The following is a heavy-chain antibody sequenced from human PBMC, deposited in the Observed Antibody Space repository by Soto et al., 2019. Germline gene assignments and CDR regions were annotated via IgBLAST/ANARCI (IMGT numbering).Heavy chain of an antibody. Sequence: GGSLRLSCVVSGVSFSSFWFHWVRQAPGKGLVWVSRINSDGSSTTYADTVKGRFTTSRDNAKNTVYLQMNSLRAEDTAVYYCASEASYYETSSALDVWGQGTTVTVSS. CDR3: ASEASYYETSSALDV. V-gene: IGHV3-74*01. J-gene: IGHJ6*02. CDR2: INSDGSST. D-gene: IGHD3-16*01. CDR1: GVSFSSFW.